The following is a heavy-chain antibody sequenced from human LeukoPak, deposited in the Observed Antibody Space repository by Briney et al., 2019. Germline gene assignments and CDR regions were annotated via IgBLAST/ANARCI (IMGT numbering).Heavy chain of an antibody. J-gene: IGHJ1*01. D-gene: IGHD4-23*01. CDR1: GFTFSSYA. CDR2: IGDDGGDK. CDR3: AGGNVYPPLSSH. V-gene: IGHV3-23*01. Sequence: PGGSLRLSCAASGFTFSSYAMSWCRQAPGGGLEWVAGIGDDGGDKYYEDSVKGRFTISRDNTKNTVYLQLGSLRVEDTAVYYWAGGNVYPPLSSHWGRGTLVTVSS.